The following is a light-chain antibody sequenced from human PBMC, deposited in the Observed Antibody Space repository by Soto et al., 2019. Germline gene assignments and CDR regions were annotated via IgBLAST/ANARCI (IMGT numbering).Light chain of an antibody. CDR1: QSVSSN. CDR2: GAS. Sequence: EIVMTQFPATLSVSPGERATLSCRASQSVSSNLAWYQQKPGRAPRLLIYGASTRATGMPARFSGSGSGTEFTLTISSLQSEDFAVYYCQQYNDWPPTFGQGTKVDI. CDR3: QQYNDWPPT. J-gene: IGKJ1*01. V-gene: IGKV3-15*01.